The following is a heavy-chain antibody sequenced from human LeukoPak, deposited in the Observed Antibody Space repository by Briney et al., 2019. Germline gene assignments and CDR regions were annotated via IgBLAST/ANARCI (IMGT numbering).Heavy chain of an antibody. V-gene: IGHV3-23*01. D-gene: IGHD3-10*01. J-gene: IGHJ4*02. CDR1: GFTFSSYW. Sequence: GGSLRLSCAASGFTFSSYWMSWVRQAPGKGLEWVSVISGSGGSTYYADSVKGRFTISRENAKHTLDLQMNIMRADDTALSYCAKYSTVWFGELFFEFDYWGQGTLVTVS. CDR2: ISGSGGST. CDR3: AKYSTVWFGELFFEFDY.